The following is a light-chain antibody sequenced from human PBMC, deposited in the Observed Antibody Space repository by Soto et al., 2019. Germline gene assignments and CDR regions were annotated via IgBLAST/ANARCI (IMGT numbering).Light chain of an antibody. CDR1: SSDVGGHKF. V-gene: IGLV2-23*02. CDR3: YSYINNIA. J-gene: IGLJ2*01. CDR2: EVS. Sequence: QSALTQPASVSGSPGQSITISCTGTSSDVGGHKFVSWYQQHPGKAPELMIYEVSKRPSGVSNRFSGSKSGNTASLMISGLQAEDEADYYCYSYINNIAFGGGTKLTVL.